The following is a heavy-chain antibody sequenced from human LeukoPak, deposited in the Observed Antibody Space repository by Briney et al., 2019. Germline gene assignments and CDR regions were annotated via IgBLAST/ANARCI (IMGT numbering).Heavy chain of an antibody. Sequence: SETLSLTCLVSGGSISGSHWSWIRQPPGKGLEWIGYIHYTGSTDYNPSLRSRVTLSIDMSKNQFSLRLSSVTAADTAVYYCARDLSDSSGYYHSLFDYWGQGTLVTVSS. CDR3: ARDLSDSSGYYHSLFDY. V-gene: IGHV4-59*01. CDR2: IHYTGST. D-gene: IGHD3-22*01. J-gene: IGHJ4*02. CDR1: GGSISGSH.